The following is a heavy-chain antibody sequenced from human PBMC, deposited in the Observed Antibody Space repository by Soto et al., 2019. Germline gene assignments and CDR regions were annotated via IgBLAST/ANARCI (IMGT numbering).Heavy chain of an antibody. CDR2: ISSSGSTI. Sequence: GGSLRLSCAASGFTFSSYEMNWVRQAPGKGLEWVSYISSSGSTIYYADSVKGRFTISRDNAKNSLYLQMNSLRAEDTAVYYCARVSDSGPPDYWGQGTLVTVSS. J-gene: IGHJ4*02. CDR1: GFTFSSYE. CDR3: ARVSDSGPPDY. D-gene: IGHD1-26*01. V-gene: IGHV3-48*03.